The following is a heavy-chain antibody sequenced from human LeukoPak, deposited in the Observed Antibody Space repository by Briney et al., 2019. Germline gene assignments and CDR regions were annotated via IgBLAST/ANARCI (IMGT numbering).Heavy chain of an antibody. J-gene: IGHJ5*02. V-gene: IGHV3-7*01. CDR1: GFTFSSYW. D-gene: IGHD2-15*01. CDR3: ARDRNTKGYCSGGSCYWFDP. CDR2: IKQDGSEK. Sequence: GGSLRLYCAASGFTFSSYWMSWVRQAPGKGLEWVANIKQDGSEKYYVDSVKGRFTISRDNAKNSLYLQMNSLRAEDTAVYYCARDRNTKGYCSGGSCYWFDPWGQGTLVTVSS.